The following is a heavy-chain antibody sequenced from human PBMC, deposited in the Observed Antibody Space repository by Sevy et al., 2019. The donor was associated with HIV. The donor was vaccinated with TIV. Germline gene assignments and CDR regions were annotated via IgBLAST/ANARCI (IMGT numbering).Heavy chain of an antibody. V-gene: IGHV4-61*01. CDR2: IYYSGST. CDR3: ARGGAKSYRGWFDP. J-gene: IGHJ5*02. Sequence: SETLSLTCTVSGGSVSSGSYYWSWIRQPPGKGLEWIGYIYYSGSTNYNPSLKSRVTISVDTSKNQFSLKLSSVTAADTAVYYCARGGAKSYRGWFDPWGQGTLVTVS. CDR1: GGSVSSGSYY. D-gene: IGHD1-26*01.